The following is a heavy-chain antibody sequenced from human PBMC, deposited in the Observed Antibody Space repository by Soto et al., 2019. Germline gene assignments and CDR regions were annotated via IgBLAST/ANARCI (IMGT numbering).Heavy chain of an antibody. Sequence: PGGSLRLSCAASGFTFSGYSMNWVRQAPGKGLEWVSSISTSSTYIYYSDSVRGRFTISRDNAKNSLYLQMNSLRAEDTAVYYCARDDGVTTADAFDIWGQGTMVTVSS. J-gene: IGHJ3*02. CDR2: ISTSSTYI. CDR3: ARDDGVTTADAFDI. CDR1: GFTFSGYS. V-gene: IGHV3-21*01. D-gene: IGHD1-26*01.